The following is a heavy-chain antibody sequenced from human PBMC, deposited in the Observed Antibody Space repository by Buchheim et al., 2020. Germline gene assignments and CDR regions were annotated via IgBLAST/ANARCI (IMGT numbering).Heavy chain of an antibody. CDR1: GFTASSVY. CDR2: IWSGGTT. J-gene: IGHJ6*02. V-gene: IGHV3-66*04. Sequence: EVQLVESGGGLVQPGGSLRLSCAAAGFTASSVYMSWVRQAPGKGLELVAVIWSGGTTYYADSVMGGFTISRDNSKNTLYLQMNNLSAEDTAVYYCASQGYYYDSGGYSYYYYYAMDVWGQGTT. D-gene: IGHD3-22*01. CDR3: ASQGYYYDSGGYSYYYYYAMDV.